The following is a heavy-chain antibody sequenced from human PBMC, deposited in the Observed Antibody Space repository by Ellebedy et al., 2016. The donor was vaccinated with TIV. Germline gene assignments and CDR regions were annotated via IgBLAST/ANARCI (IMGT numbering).Heavy chain of an antibody. Sequence: PGGSLRLSCKASGYNFTTSWIGWVRQMPGKGLEWMGLIYPADSDTTYSPSFEGQVTISADRSINTAFLQWSSLKASDTAIYYCAKTPTTRYYSAFDDWGQGTLVTVSS. J-gene: IGHJ4*02. CDR1: GYNFTTSW. D-gene: IGHD3-22*01. CDR2: IYPADSDT. V-gene: IGHV5-51*01. CDR3: AKTPTTRYYSAFDD.